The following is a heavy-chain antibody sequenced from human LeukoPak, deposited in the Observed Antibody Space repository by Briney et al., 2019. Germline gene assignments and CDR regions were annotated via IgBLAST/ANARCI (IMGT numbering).Heavy chain of an antibody. D-gene: IGHD1-26*01. CDR3: ATGKRVGAIDY. CDR1: GGTFSSYA. CDR2: IIPILGTA. J-gene: IGHJ4*02. V-gene: IGHV1-69*11. Sequence: ASVKVSCKASGGTFSSYAISWVRQAPGQGLEWMGRIIPILGTANYAQKFQGRVTITTDESTSTAYMELSSLRSEDTAVYYCATGKRVGAIDYWGQGTLVTVSS.